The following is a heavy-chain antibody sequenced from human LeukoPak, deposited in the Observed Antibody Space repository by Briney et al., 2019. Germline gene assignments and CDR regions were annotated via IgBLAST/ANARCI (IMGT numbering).Heavy chain of an antibody. V-gene: IGHV3-7*01. CDR3: VRAPATNEWRCMDY. CDR1: GFTFSDYY. J-gene: IGHJ4*02. D-gene: IGHD2-8*02. CDR2: IKQDGSEK. Sequence: GGSLRLSCVASGFTFSDYYMSWIRQAPGKGLEWVANIKQDGSEKRYVDPVKGRFTISRDNAKNSLYLQMNSLRAEDTGVYYCVRAPATNEWRCMDYWGQGTLVTVSS.